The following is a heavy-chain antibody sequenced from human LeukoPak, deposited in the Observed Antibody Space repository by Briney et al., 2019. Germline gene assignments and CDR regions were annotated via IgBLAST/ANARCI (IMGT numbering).Heavy chain of an antibody. CDR2: INYNGGSR. CDR3: AKDFYYDSSGYFPLFDY. CDR1: GFTFDDYG. V-gene: IGHV3-20*04. Sequence: GGSLRLSCAASGFTFDDYGMTWVRHAPGKGLEWVSGINYNGGSRSYEDSVKGRFTISRDNSKNTLYLQMNSLRAEDTAVYYCAKDFYYDSSGYFPLFDYWGQGTLVTVSS. D-gene: IGHD3-22*01. J-gene: IGHJ4*02.